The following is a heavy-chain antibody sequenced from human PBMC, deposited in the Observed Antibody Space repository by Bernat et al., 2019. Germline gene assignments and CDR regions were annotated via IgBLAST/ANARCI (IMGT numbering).Heavy chain of an antibody. J-gene: IGHJ3*01. CDR2: INHSGGT. D-gene: IGHD2/OR15-2a*01. CDR1: RGSLSGYY. V-gene: IGHV4-34*01. Sequence: QVQLQQWGAGLLKPSGTLSLTCAVYRGSLSGYYWSWIRQPPGKGLEWIGEINHSGGTNYNPSLKSRVTISVDTSKSQFSLKLNSVTADDAAVYYCAKRGFPRAFDVWGQGTMVTFSS. CDR3: AKRGFPRAFDV.